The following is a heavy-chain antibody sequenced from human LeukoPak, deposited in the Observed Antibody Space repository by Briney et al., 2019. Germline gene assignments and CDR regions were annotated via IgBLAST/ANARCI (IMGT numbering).Heavy chain of an antibody. J-gene: IGHJ3*02. V-gene: IGHV1-8*02. Sequence: GASVEVSCKASGYTFTSYDINWERQANGQGLEWVGWMYPNSGTTGYAQKFQGGVTMTRNTSLSTAYMELSSLRSGDTAVYYCARGTLRGRHAFDIWGEGRMVTVSS. CDR1: GYTFTSYD. D-gene: IGHD3-10*01. CDR2: MYPNSGTT. CDR3: ARGTLRGRHAFDI.